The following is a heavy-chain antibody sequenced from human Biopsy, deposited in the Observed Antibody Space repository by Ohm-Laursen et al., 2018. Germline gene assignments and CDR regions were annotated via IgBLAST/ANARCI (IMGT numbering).Heavy chain of an antibody. Sequence: GTLSLTCTVSGDSISTYYWSWIRQPPGKGLQWIGYIYYTGNTDYNPSLQSRVTISVDTSTNRFSLRLRSMTPADTAMYYCARDRGYYSDRTVPGYFDLWGRGTLVTVSS. CDR1: GDSISTYY. D-gene: IGHD3-22*01. V-gene: IGHV4-59*01. CDR3: ARDRGYYSDRTVPGYFDL. J-gene: IGHJ2*01. CDR2: IYYTGNT.